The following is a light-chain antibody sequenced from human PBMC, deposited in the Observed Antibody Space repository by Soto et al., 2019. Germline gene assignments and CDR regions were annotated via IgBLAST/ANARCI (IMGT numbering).Light chain of an antibody. Sequence: EVVMTQSPATLSVSPGERATLSCRASETVATNLAWYQQKPGQAPRLLISGASTRAAGISDRFRGSGSGTEFTLTISSLQSEDFAVYYCQEYSKWPSRTFGPRTKVDI. CDR2: GAS. CDR1: ETVATN. V-gene: IGKV3-15*01. CDR3: QEYSKWPSRT. J-gene: IGKJ1*01.